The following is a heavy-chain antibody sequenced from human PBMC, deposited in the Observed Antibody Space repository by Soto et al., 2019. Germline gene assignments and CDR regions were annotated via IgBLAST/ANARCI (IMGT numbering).Heavy chain of an antibody. CDR2: IISSSSTI. Sequence: EVQLVESGGGLVQPGGSLRLSCAASGFTFSSYSMNWVRQAPGKGLEWVSYIISSSSTIYYADSVKGRFTISRDNAKNSLYLQMNSLRDEDTAVYYCARGADYDSSGIRLNWFDPWGQGTLVTVSS. CDR3: ARGADYDSSGIRLNWFDP. V-gene: IGHV3-48*02. CDR1: GFTFSSYS. J-gene: IGHJ5*02. D-gene: IGHD3-22*01.